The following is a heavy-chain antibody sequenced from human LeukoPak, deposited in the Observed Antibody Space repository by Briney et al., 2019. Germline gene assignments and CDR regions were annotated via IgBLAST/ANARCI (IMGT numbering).Heavy chain of an antibody. D-gene: IGHD2-15*01. J-gene: IGHJ4*02. CDR3: ARDSGYCSGGSCPLKF. V-gene: IGHV4-59*01. CDR2: MYYSGNI. CDR1: RGSISSYY. Sequence: SETLSLTCTVSRGSISSYYWNWIRQPPGKGLEWTGYMYYSGNINYNPSLKSRVTISIDTPKSQFSLKLTSVTAADTAVYYCARDSGYCSGGSCPLKFWGQGTPVTVSS.